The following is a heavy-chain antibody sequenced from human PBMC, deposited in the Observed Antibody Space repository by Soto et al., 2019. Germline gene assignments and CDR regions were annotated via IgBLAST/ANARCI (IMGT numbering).Heavy chain of an antibody. CDR3: AKARCTTSNCYVPDY. CDR2: ISGSGGSP. Sequence: GVPMRVPCAASGFSFSTYTMSWVRQTQGKGLEWVSAISGSGGSPSYADSVQGRFTISRDNPKKTLYLQMNSLRAEDTAVYYCAKARCTTSNCYVPDYWGQGTLVTVSS. CDR1: GFSFSTYT. V-gene: IGHV3-23*01. D-gene: IGHD2-8*01. J-gene: IGHJ4*02.